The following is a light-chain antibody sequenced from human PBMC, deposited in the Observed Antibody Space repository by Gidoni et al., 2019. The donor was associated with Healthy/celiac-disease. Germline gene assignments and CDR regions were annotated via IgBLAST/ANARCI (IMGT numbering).Light chain of an antibody. J-gene: IGLJ2*01. CDR3: QVWDSSTVV. V-gene: IGLV3-9*01. CDR2: RAS. Sequence: SYELTQPLSVSVALGQTARITCGANNIGSRNVHLYQQKPGQAPVLVIYRASNRPSGIPERFSGSNSGNTATLTISSAQAGDEADYYCQVWDSSTVVFGGGTRLTVL. CDR1: NIGSRN.